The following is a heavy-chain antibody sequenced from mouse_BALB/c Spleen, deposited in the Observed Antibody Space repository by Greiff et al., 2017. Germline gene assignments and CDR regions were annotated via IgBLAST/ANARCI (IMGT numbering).Heavy chain of an antibody. CDR3: ARDGYYGYAMDY. Sequence: VQLQQSGAELVRPGTSVMVSCKASGYAFTNYLIEWVKQRPGQGLEWIGVINPGSGGTNYNEKFKGKATLTADKSSSTAYMQLSSLTSDDSAVYFCARDGYYGYAMDYWGQGTSVTVSS. V-gene: IGHV1-54*01. CDR1: GYAFTNYL. CDR2: INPGSGGT. D-gene: IGHD2-3*01. J-gene: IGHJ4*01.